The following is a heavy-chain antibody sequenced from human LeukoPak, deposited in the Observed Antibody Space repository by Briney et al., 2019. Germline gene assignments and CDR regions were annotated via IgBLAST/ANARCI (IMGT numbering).Heavy chain of an antibody. Sequence: TGGSLRLSCAASEFTFSNAWMSWVRQAPGEGLEWVGRIKSKTDGGTTDYAAPVKGRFTISGDDSKNTLYLQMNSLKTEDTAVYYCTKLNSDYGAFPWGQGTLVTVSS. CDR3: TKLNSDYGAFP. J-gene: IGHJ5*02. V-gene: IGHV3-15*01. CDR1: EFTFSNAW. CDR2: IKSKTDGGTT. D-gene: IGHD4-17*01.